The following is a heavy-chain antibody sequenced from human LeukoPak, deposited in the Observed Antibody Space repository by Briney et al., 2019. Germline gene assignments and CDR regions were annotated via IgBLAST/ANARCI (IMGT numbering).Heavy chain of an antibody. J-gene: IGHJ1*01. Sequence: GGSLRLSCAGSGFTFSSYWMHWVRQAPGKGLVWVSRIKSDGSSTSYADSVKGRFTIARDNAKNTLFLQMNSLRPEDTAVYYCARNDYLEDWGQGTLVTVPS. CDR1: GFTFSSYW. V-gene: IGHV3-74*01. CDR2: IKSDGSST. CDR3: ARNDYLED.